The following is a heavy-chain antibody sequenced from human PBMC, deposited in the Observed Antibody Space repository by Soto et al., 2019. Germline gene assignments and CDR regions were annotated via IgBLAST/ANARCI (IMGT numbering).Heavy chain of an antibody. J-gene: IGHJ4*02. CDR1: GFTFSTYA. V-gene: IGHV3-23*01. CDR2: VGASGGST. Sequence: EVQLLESGGGLVQPGESLRLSCAASGFTFSTYAMTWVRQVPGKGLEWVSTVGASGGSTYYADSVEGRFTISRDNSKNTVSLQMNSLRAEDTAVYYCAKRAAYYDSSGYYRGAPEIDYWGQGTLVTVSS. D-gene: IGHD3-22*01. CDR3: AKRAAYYDSSGYYRGAPEIDY.